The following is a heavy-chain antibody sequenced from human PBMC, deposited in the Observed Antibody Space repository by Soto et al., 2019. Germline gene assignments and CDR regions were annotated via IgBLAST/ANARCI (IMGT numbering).Heavy chain of an antibody. D-gene: IGHD2-21*02. J-gene: IGHJ4*02. CDR3: ARSIVVVTALDY. CDR2: INAGSGNT. Sequence: ASVKVSCKASGFTFTSSAVQWVRQARGQRLEWMGWINAGSGNTKYAQKFQGRVTITRDMSASTAYMELSSLRSEDTAVYYCARSIVVVTALDYWGQGTLVTVSS. CDR1: GFTFTSSA. V-gene: IGHV1-3*01.